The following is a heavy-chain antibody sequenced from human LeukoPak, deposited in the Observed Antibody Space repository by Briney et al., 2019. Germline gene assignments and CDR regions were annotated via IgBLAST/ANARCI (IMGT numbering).Heavy chain of an antibody. V-gene: IGHV1-2*02. CDR3: AAMVRDSTHDAFDI. J-gene: IGHJ3*02. D-gene: IGHD3-10*01. CDR1: GYTFTGYY. Sequence: ASMKVSCKASGYTFTGYYMHWVRQVPGQGLEWMGWINPNSGGTDYAQKFQGRVTMTRDTSISTAYMELRRLRSDDTAMYYCAAMVRDSTHDAFDIWGQGTMVTVSS. CDR2: INPNSGGT.